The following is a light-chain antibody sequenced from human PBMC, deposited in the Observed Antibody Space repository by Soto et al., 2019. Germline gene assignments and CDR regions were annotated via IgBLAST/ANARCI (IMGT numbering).Light chain of an antibody. CDR3: QQYGSSPT. J-gene: IGKJ1*01. CDR2: GAS. V-gene: IGKV3-20*01. CDR1: QSVSSSY. Sequence: EIVLTQSPGTLSLSPGERATLSCRASQSVSSSYLAWYQQKPGQAPRLLIYGASSRATGIPDRFSGSGSGTDFTLTISRLEPEDGAVYYCQQYGSSPTFGQGTKVEIK.